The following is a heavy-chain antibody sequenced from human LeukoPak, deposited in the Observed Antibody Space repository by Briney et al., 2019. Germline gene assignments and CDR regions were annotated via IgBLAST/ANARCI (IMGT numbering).Heavy chain of an antibody. CDR3: AKDGTYGSGSLYFFDS. V-gene: IGHV3-23*01. J-gene: IGHJ4*02. Sequence: GGSLRLSCAASGFTFSSYAMSWVRQAPGKGLEWVSAISGSGGSTYYADSVKGRFTISRDNSKNTLYLQMNSLRAEDTAVYYCAKDGTYGSGSLYFFDSWGQGTLVTVSS. CDR2: ISGSGGST. D-gene: IGHD3-10*01. CDR1: GFTFSSYA.